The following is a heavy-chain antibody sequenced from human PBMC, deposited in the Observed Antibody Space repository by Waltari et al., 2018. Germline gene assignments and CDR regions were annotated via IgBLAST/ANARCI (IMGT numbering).Heavy chain of an antibody. J-gene: IGHJ5*02. Sequence: QVQLQESGPGLVKPSETLSLTCTVSGGSISSYYWSWIRQPPGKGLEWIGYIYYSGSTNYNPSLKSRVTISVDTSKNQFSLKLSSVTAADTAVYYCARHSGSYYGEYNWFDPWGQGTLVTVSS. V-gene: IGHV4-59*01. D-gene: IGHD1-26*01. CDR1: GGSISSYY. CDR3: ARHSGSYYGEYNWFDP. CDR2: IYYSGST.